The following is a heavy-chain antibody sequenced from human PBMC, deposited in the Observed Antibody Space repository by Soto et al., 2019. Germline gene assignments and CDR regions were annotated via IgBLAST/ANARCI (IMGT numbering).Heavy chain of an antibody. CDR1: GGSISSGDYY. CDR2: IYYSGST. D-gene: IGHD3-22*01. J-gene: IGHJ4*02. CDR3: ARGVGYNYYDRSGYSYYFDY. V-gene: IGHV4-30-4*01. Sequence: SETLSLTCTVSGGSISSGDYYWSWIRQPPGKGLEWIGYIYYSGSTYYNPSLKSRVTISVDTSKNQFSLKLSSVTAADTAVYYCARGVGYNYYDRSGYSYYFDYWGQGTLVTVYS.